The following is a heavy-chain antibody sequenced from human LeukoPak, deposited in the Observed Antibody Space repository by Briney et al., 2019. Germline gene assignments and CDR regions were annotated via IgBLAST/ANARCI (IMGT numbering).Heavy chain of an antibody. CDR1: GYTFSGYY. V-gene: IGHV1-2*02. J-gene: IGHJ4*02. Sequence: LGASVKVSCKASGYTFSGYYMHWVRQAPGQGLDWMGWINPSRGATNYAQKFQGRVTMTRDTSISTAYMEVSRLRSDDTAVFYCARGTNTYDFDYWGQGTQVTVSS. CDR2: INPSRGAT. CDR3: ARGTNTYDFDY. D-gene: IGHD3-16*01.